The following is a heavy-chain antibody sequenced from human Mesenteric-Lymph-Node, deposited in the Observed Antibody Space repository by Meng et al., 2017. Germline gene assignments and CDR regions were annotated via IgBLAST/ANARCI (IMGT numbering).Heavy chain of an antibody. J-gene: IGHJ4*02. CDR3: AKDLDYYDSSGKVGY. Sequence: GESLKISCAASGFTFSSYAMSWVRQAPGKGLEWVSAISGSGGSTYYADSVKGRFTISRDNSKNTLYLQMNSLRAEDTAVYYCAKDLDYYDSSGKVGYWGQGTLVTVSS. CDR1: GFTFSSYA. V-gene: IGHV3-23*01. CDR2: ISGSGGST. D-gene: IGHD3-22*01.